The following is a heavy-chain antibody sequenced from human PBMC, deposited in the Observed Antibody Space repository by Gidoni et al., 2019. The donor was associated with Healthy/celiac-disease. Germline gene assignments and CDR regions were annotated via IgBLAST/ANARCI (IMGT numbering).Heavy chain of an antibody. J-gene: IGHJ4*02. Sequence: QVPLVQSGAEVKKPGASVKVSCKASGYTFTGYYMHWVRQAPGQGLEWMGWINPNSGGTNYAQKFQGWVTMTRDTSISTAYMELSRLRSDDTAVYYCARDLSVIAVAGNGGFDYWGQGTLVTVSS. CDR1: GYTFTGYY. CDR2: INPNSGGT. V-gene: IGHV1-2*04. D-gene: IGHD6-19*01. CDR3: ARDLSVIAVAGNGGFDY.